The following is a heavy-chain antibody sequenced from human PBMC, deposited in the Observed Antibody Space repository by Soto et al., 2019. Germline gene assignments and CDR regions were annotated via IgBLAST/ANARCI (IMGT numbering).Heavy chain of an antibody. V-gene: IGHV4-39*01. CDR1: GVSMHNSHSF. J-gene: IGHJ5*01. Sequence: SETLSLTCTVSGVSMHNSHSFWGWIRQPPGKGLEFIGNVYYSGGAHYNPSLKSRVAISVDTANNQVSLKMSAVTAADTAVYYCGRVVEGATRHTDFDSWGQGTLVTVSS. D-gene: IGHD2-21*01. CDR2: VYYSGGA. CDR3: GRVVEGATRHTDFDS.